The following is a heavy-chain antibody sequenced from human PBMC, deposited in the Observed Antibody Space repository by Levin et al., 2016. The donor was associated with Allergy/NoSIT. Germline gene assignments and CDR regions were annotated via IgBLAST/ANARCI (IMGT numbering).Heavy chain of an antibody. CDR2: IYHSGST. CDR3: ARVSNWNYVWFGYFDL. J-gene: IGHJ2*01. D-gene: IGHD1-7*01. V-gene: IGHV4-4*02. Sequence: WIRQPPGKGLEWIGEIYHSGSTNYNPSLKSRVTISVDKSKNQFSLKLSSVTAADTAVYYCARVSNWNYVWFGYFDLWGRGTLVTVSS.